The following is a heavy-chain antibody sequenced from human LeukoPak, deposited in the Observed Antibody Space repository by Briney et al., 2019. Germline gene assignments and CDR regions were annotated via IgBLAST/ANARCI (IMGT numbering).Heavy chain of an antibody. D-gene: IGHD3-3*01. J-gene: IGHJ4*02. V-gene: IGHV3-7*01. CDR2: INQDGSEK. CDR3: ARDRITDFWSGYYTNYFDY. CDR1: GFTFSNYW. Sequence: PGGSLRLSCAASGFTFSNYWMHWVRQAPGKGLVWVATINQDGSEKYYVDSVKGRFTISRDNAKNSLFLQMNSLRAEDTAVYYCARDRITDFWSGYYTNYFDYWGQGTLVTVSS.